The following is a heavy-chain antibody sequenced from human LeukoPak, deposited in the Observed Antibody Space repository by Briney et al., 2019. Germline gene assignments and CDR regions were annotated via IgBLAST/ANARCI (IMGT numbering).Heavy chain of an antibody. CDR1: GYSISSGYY. Sequence: SETLSLTCAVSGYSISSGYYWDWIRQPPGKGLEWIGSIYHSGSTYYNPSLKSRVTISVDTSKNQFSLKLSSVTAADTAAYYCALFDGGYWGQGTLVTVSS. V-gene: IGHV4-38-2*01. CDR2: IYHSGST. J-gene: IGHJ4*02. D-gene: IGHD2-15*01. CDR3: ALFDGGY.